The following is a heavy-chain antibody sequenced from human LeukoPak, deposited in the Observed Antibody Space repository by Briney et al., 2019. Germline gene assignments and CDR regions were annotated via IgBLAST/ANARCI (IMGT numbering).Heavy chain of an antibody. V-gene: IGHV3-30*03. D-gene: IGHD4-17*01. J-gene: IGHJ6*02. CDR1: GFTFSSYG. CDR3: ARDRTERYGDYGPTRFYYYYGMDV. Sequence: PGGSLRLSCAASGFTFSSYGMNWVRQAPGKGLEWVAVISYDGSNEYYADSVKGRFTISRDNSKNTLYLQMNSLRAEDTAVYYCARDRTERYGDYGPTRFYYYYGMDVWGQGTTVTVSS. CDR2: ISYDGSNE.